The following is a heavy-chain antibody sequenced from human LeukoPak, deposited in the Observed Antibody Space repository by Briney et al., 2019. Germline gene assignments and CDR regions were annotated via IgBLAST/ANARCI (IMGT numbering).Heavy chain of an antibody. Sequence: PSETLSLTCTVSGGSISSYYWSWIRQPAGKGLEWIGRIYTIGSTNYNPSLKSRVTMSVDTSNNQFSLKLSSVTAADTAVYYCARDLRDYDYVWGSRTHAFDIWGQGTMVTVSS. CDR1: GGSISSYY. J-gene: IGHJ3*02. CDR2: IYTIGST. D-gene: IGHD3-16*01. V-gene: IGHV4-4*07. CDR3: ARDLRDYDYVWGSRTHAFDI.